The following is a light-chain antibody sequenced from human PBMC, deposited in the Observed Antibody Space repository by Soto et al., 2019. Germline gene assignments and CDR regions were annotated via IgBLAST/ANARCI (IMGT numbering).Light chain of an antibody. J-gene: IGKJ1*01. CDR2: TPS. CDR3: QQSSSIPWT. Sequence: EIQMTKSPSSIQAPVEVRVTITCRASQRFSQYLNWNQQKPGKDPQLLLYTPSSLQSGVPSRFSGSGSGTDFTLTISILQPEDFATYYCQQSSSIPWTFGQGNKVEIK. V-gene: IGKV1-39*01. CDR1: QRFSQY.